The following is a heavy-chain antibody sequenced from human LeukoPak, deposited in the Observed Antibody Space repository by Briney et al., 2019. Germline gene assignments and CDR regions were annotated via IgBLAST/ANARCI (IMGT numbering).Heavy chain of an antibody. Sequence: GGSLRLSCAASGLTVSSNSMSWVRQAPGKGLEWVSFIYSGGSTYYADSVKGRFTISRDNSKNTLYLLMNSLRADDTAVYYCARRAGAYSHPYDYWGQGTLVTVSS. V-gene: IGHV3-53*01. D-gene: IGHD4/OR15-4a*01. CDR1: GLTVSSNS. CDR2: IYSGGST. J-gene: IGHJ4*02. CDR3: ARRAGAYSHPYDY.